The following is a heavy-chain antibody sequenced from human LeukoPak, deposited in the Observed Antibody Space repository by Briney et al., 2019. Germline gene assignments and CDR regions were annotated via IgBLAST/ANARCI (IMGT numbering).Heavy chain of an antibody. CDR3: ARGDGPTYVGRFVH. Sequence: GGSLRLSCAASGFTFSNFGINWVRQAPDKGLEWVTFIQTDGNDKYYADSVKGRFTISRDNSKNTVFLQLNNVRAEDTAVYFCARGDGPTYVGRFVHWGQGTLVTVSS. CDR1: GFTFSNFG. V-gene: IGHV3-30*02. CDR2: IQTDGNDK. D-gene: IGHD1-26*01. J-gene: IGHJ5*02.